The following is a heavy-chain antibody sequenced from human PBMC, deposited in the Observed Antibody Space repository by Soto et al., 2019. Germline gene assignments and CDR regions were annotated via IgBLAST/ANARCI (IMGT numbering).Heavy chain of an antibody. J-gene: IGHJ4*02. CDR2: IDWDDDK. D-gene: IGHD6-13*01. Sequence: GSGPTLVNPTQTLTLTCTFSGFSLSTSGMRVSWIRQPPGKALEWLARIDWDDDKFYSTSLKTRLTISKDTSKNQVVLTMTNMDPVDTATYYCARDSAAGTGLGYWGQGTLVTVSS. CDR3: ARDSAAGTGLGY. CDR1: GFSLSTSGMR. V-gene: IGHV2-70*04.